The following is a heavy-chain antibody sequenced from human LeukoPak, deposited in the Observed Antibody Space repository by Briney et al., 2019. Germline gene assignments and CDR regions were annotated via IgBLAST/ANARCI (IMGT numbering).Heavy chain of an antibody. D-gene: IGHD5-18*01. Sequence: SQTLSLSCAISGGSVSSNSAAWNWIRQSPSRGLEWLGRTYYRSKWYNDYAVSVKSRITINPDTSKNQFSLQLNSVTPEDTAVYYCARDNAPGYTYGSNWFDPWGQGTLVTVSS. CDR3: ARDNAPGYTYGSNWFDP. V-gene: IGHV6-1*01. CDR2: TYYRSKWYN. CDR1: GGSVSSNSAA. J-gene: IGHJ5*02.